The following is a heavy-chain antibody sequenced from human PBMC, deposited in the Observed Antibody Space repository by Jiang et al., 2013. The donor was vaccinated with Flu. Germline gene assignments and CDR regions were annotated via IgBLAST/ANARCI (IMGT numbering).Heavy chain of an antibody. Sequence: EWVSVISHSGHSIYYAQSVRGRFSISRDNSKNILYLQMNSLRVDDTAIYYCAKDLSSSSYYGLDVWGQGTTVSVSS. J-gene: IGHJ6*02. CDR2: ISHSGHSI. CDR3: AKDLSSSSYYGLDV. V-gene: IGHV3-23*01.